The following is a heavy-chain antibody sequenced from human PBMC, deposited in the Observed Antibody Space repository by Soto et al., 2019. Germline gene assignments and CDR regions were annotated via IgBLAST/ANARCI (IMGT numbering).Heavy chain of an antibody. CDR1: GFTFSSYA. CDR3: AKSPRYSSGPADY. Sequence: SLRLSCAASGFTFSSYAMSWVRQAPGKGLEWVSAISGSGGSTYYADSVKGRFTISRDNSKNTLYLQMNSLRAEDTAVYYCAKSPRYSSGPADYWGQGTLVTVSS. V-gene: IGHV3-23*01. CDR2: ISGSGGST. J-gene: IGHJ4*02. D-gene: IGHD6-19*01.